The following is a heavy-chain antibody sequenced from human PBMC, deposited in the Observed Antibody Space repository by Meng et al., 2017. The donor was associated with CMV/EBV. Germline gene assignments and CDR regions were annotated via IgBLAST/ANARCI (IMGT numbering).Heavy chain of an antibody. D-gene: IGHD3-3*01. J-gene: IGHJ4*02. CDR1: SGSYY. CDR2: IYYSGST. CDR3: ARGNHDFWSGYYKSPDFDY. Sequence: SGSYYWSWIRQPPGKGLECIGYIYYSGSTNYNPSLKSRVTISVDTSKNQFSLKLSSVTAADTAVYYCARGNHDFWSGYYKSPDFDYWGQGTLVTVSS. V-gene: IGHV4-61*01.